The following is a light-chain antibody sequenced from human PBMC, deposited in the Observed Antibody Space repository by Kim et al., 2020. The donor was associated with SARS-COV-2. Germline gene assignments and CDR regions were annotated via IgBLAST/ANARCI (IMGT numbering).Light chain of an antibody. V-gene: IGKV3-20*01. J-gene: IGKJ3*01. Sequence: EIVLTQSPGILSLSPGERATLSCRASQSVSSSYLAWYQQKPGQAPRLLISGASSRATGIPDRFSGSGSGTDFTLTISRLEPEDFAVYYCQQYGSSLFTFGPGTKVDIK. CDR1: QSVSSSY. CDR3: QQYGSSLFT. CDR2: GAS.